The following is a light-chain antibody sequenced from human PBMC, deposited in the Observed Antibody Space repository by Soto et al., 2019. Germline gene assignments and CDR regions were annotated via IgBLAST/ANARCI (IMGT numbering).Light chain of an antibody. CDR1: QSISSW. Sequence: DIQMTQSPSTLSASVGDRVTITCRASQSISSWLAWYQQKPGKAPKLLIYKASSLESGVPSRFGGSGSGTEFTLTISSLQPDDFATYYCQQYETFGQGTKVDIK. V-gene: IGKV1-5*03. J-gene: IGKJ1*01. CDR3: QQYET. CDR2: KAS.